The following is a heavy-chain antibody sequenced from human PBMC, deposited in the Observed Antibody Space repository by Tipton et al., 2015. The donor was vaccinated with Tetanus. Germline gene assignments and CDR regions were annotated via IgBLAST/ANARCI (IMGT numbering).Heavy chain of an antibody. J-gene: IGHJ3*02. CDR1: GDSVSTGNFY. V-gene: IGHV4-30-4*01. D-gene: IGHD4-11*01. CDR3: ARHVYTVTKDAFDI. Sequence: TLSLTCTVSGDSVSTGNFYWSWIRQPPGKGLEWIAFIHHSGLAFSKPALKSRVSISIDTSQNQFSLRLTSVTAADTAVYFCARHVYTVTKDAFDIWGHGTLVNVSS. CDR2: IHHSGLA.